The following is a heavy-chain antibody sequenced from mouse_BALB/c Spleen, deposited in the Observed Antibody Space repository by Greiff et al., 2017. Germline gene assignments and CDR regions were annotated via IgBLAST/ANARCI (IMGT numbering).Heavy chain of an antibody. Sequence: EVQGVESGGGLVKPGGSLKLSCAASGFAFSSYDMSWVRQTPEKRLEWVAYISSGGGSTYYPDTVKGRFTISRDNAKNTLYLQMSSLKSEDTAMYYCARHAYGNYAMDYWGQGTSVTVSA. CDR1: GFAFSSYD. J-gene: IGHJ4*01. CDR3: ARHAYGNYAMDY. CDR2: ISSGGGST. D-gene: IGHD2-10*02. V-gene: IGHV5-12-1*01.